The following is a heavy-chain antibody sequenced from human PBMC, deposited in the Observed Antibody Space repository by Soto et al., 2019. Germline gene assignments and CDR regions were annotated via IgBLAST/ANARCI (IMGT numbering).Heavy chain of an antibody. Sequence: VGSLRLSCAASEFTFSASTMHWVRQASGKGLEWVGRVRTRANNYATTYAASVKGRFTISRDDSKNTAYLQMNSLKTEDTAVYYCTSLYYYDGGPWGQGTTVTVSS. CDR2: VRTRANNYAT. J-gene: IGHJ6*02. CDR3: TSLYYYDGGP. D-gene: IGHD3-22*01. V-gene: IGHV3-73*01. CDR1: EFTFSAST.